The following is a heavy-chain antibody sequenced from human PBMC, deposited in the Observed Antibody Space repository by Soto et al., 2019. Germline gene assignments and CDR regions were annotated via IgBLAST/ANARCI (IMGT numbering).Heavy chain of an antibody. V-gene: IGHV1-69*13. CDR1: GGTFSSYS. CDR3: ASQAKGHYDILTGPEPDAFDI. Sequence: SVKVSCKASGGTFSSYSISWVRQAPGQGLEWMGGIIPIFGTANYAQKFQGRVTITADESTSTAYMELSSLGPEDTAVHYCASQAKGHYDILTGPEPDAFDIWG. CDR2: IIPIFGTA. D-gene: IGHD3-9*01. J-gene: IGHJ3*02.